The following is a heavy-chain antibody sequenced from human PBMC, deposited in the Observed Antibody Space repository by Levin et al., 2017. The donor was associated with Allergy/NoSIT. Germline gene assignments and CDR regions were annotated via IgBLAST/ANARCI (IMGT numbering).Heavy chain of an antibody. V-gene: IGHV3-30*07. Sequence: DSVKGRFTISRDNSKTTLYLQMTNLRAEDTAVYYCARGYDMWDYWGQGTLVTVSS. CDR3: ARGYDMWDY. D-gene: IGHD3-9*01. J-gene: IGHJ4*02.